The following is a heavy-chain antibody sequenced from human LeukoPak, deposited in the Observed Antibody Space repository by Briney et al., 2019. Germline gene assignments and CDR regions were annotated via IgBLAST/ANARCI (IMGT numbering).Heavy chain of an antibody. CDR1: GFTFSSSG. CDR2: MSYDGSNR. J-gene: IGHJ4*02. CDR3: AKETRGSYSDY. D-gene: IGHD5-12*01. Sequence: GGSLRLSCAASGFTFSSSGMHWVRQAPGKGLEWVAFMSYDGSNRYYADSVKGRFTISRDNSKNTLYLQMNSLRAEDTAVYYCAKETRGSYSDYWGQGTLVTASS. V-gene: IGHV3-30*02.